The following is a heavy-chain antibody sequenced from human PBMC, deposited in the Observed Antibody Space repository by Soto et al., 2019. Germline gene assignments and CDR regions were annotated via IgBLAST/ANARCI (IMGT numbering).Heavy chain of an antibody. D-gene: IGHD1-1*01. CDR1: GYTFTSYG. Sequence: QVHLVQSGAEVKKPGASVKVSCKASGYTFTSYGITWVRQAPGQGLGWMGWLSAHNGNTDDAQKLXGXVXXTRETSTNTAYMELRSLISDDTAVYYCARGRYGDYWGQGALVTVSS. CDR2: LSAHNGNT. J-gene: IGHJ4*02. CDR3: ARGRYGDY. V-gene: IGHV1-18*01.